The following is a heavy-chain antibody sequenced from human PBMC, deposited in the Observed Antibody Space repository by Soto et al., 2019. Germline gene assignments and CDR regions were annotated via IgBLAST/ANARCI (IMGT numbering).Heavy chain of an antibody. Sequence: ASVKVSCKASGYTFTSYGISWVRQAPGQGLEWMGWISAYNGNTYYADSVKGRFTISRHNSKNTLYLQMNSLRAEDTAVYYCARDLRVCSGGSCYSGDAFDIWGQGTMVTVSS. CDR3: ARDLRVCSGGSCYSGDAFDI. D-gene: IGHD2-15*01. V-gene: IGHV1-18*01. J-gene: IGHJ3*02. CDR2: ISAYNGNT. CDR1: GYTFTSYG.